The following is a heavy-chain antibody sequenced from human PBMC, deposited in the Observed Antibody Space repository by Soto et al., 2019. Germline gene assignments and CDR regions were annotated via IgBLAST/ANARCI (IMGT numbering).Heavy chain of an antibody. CDR2: IGIGGDT. J-gene: IGHJ6*02. CDR3: ARGPGSPRYYNGMDV. D-gene: IGHD3-10*01. CDR1: GFTLSNHD. Sequence: PGGSLRLSXAASGFTLSNHDMYWVRQATGKSLEWVSAIGIGGDTYYPASVKGRFTISRQNAKNSLYLQMNNLRAGDTAVYYCARGPGSPRYYNGMDVWGQGTTVTVSS. V-gene: IGHV3-13*01.